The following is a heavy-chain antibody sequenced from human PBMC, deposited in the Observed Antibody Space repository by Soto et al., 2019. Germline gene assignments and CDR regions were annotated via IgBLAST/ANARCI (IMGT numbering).Heavy chain of an antibody. CDR2: VRNKFHNYAT. D-gene: IGHD2-8*01. Sequence: QLVESGGGLVQAGGSLKLYCKASGFTFANPDLHWVRQASGKGLEWVGRVRNKFHNYATSYGDLVRGRFTISRNASDHTVSLEMLGLKSEDKALYSCCRHEESLRMRCYGMVVWGQGTTGTVS. J-gene: IGHJ6*02. CDR3: CRHEESLRMRCYGMVV. CDR1: GFTFANPD. V-gene: IGHV3-73*02.